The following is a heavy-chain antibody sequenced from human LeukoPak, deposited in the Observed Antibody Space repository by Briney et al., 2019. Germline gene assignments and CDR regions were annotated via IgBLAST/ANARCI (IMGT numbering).Heavy chain of an antibody. CDR3: ARGLNWNYGWFDP. Sequence: SETLSLTCTVSGGSISSYDWSWTRQPAGKGLEWIGRIDTSGNTNYNPSLKSRVTMSVDTSRNQFSLKLSSVTAADTAVYYCARGLNWNYGWFDPWGQGTLVTVSS. CDR1: GGSISSYD. CDR2: IDTSGNT. J-gene: IGHJ5*02. D-gene: IGHD1-7*01. V-gene: IGHV4-4*07.